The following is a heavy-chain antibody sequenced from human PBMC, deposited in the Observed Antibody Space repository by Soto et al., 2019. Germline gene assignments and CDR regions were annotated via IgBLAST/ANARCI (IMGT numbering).Heavy chain of an antibody. CDR1: GGSFSGYY. CDR3: ARRPYYGSGSYSRGGMEV. Sequence: PSETLSLTCAIYGGSFSGYYWSWIRQPPGKGLEWLGEVNHSGSTNYNPSLKSRVTISVDTSKNQLSLKLSSVTAADTAVYYCARRPYYGSGSYSRGGMEVWGQGPTVAFSS. J-gene: IGHJ6*02. D-gene: IGHD3-10*01. CDR2: VNHSGST. V-gene: IGHV4-34*01.